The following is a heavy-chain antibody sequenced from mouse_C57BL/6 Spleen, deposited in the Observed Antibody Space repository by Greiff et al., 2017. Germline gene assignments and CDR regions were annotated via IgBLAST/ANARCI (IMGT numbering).Heavy chain of an antibody. CDR1: GYTFTDYN. V-gene: IGHV1-18*01. CDR3: ARGVYSNYDFAY. D-gene: IGHD2-5*01. Sequence: VQLKQSGPELVKPGASVKIPCKASGYTFTDYNMDWVKQSHGKSLEWIGDINPNNGGTIYNQKFKGKATLTVDKSSSTAYMELRSLTSEDTAVYYCARGVYSNYDFAYWGQGTLVTVSA. CDR2: INPNNGGT. J-gene: IGHJ3*01.